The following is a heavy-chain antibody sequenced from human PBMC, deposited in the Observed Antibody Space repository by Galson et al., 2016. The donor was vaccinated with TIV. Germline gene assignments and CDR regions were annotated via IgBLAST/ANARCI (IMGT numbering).Heavy chain of an antibody. CDR1: GDSVSSDSAA. CDR2: TYYRSRWYY. V-gene: IGHV6-1*01. D-gene: IGHD2-2*01. J-gene: IGHJ3*02. Sequence: CAISGDSVSSDSAAWNWVRQSPSRGLEWLGRTYYRSRWYYDYKVSVKSRITINPDTSKIQFSLQLNSVTPEDTAVYYCTRAAGKNGASCYATCETFDIWGQGTMVTVSS. CDR3: TRAAGKNGASCYATCETFDI.